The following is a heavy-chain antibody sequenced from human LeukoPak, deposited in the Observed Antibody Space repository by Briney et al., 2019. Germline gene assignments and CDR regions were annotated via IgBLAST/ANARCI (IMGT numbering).Heavy chain of an antibody. Sequence: PGGSLRLSCAASGFTFSSYAMYWVCRASGKGLEWVSAISAGGGSNTYYADSVKGRFTISRDNSMNTLYLQMNSLRAEDTAVYYCAIRYGSTWNYFDYWGQGTLVTVSS. CDR3: AIRYGSTWNYFDY. J-gene: IGHJ4*02. D-gene: IGHD6-13*01. CDR1: GFTFSSYA. V-gene: IGHV3-23*01. CDR2: ISAGGGSNT.